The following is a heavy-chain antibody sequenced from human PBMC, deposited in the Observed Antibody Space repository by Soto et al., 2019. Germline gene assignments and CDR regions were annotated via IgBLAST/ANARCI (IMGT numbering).Heavy chain of an antibody. D-gene: IGHD3-3*01. V-gene: IGHV1-3*01. CDR3: ARGKDVLRFLEWLGSWFDP. Sequence: ASVNVSCKSSGYTFTSCSIHWVRRAPGQRLEWMGWINAGNGNTKYSQKFQGRVTITRDTSASTAYMELSSLRSEDTAVYYCARGKDVLRFLEWLGSWFDPWGQGTLVTVSS. J-gene: IGHJ5*02. CDR2: INAGNGNT. CDR1: GYTFTSCS.